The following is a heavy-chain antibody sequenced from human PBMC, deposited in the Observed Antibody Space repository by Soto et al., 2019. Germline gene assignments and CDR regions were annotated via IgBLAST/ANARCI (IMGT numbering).Heavy chain of an antibody. V-gene: IGHV3-74*01. CDR1: GFTFSSHW. Sequence: EVQLAESGGGLVQPGGSLRLSCAASGFTFSSHWMHWVRQAPGKGLVWVSRIIGDGNEITYADSVKGRFTISRDNAKNTVILQMSSLSAEDTAVYYCVRGHVRGNDRHFDYWGQGTLVTVSS. CDR2: IIGDGNEI. CDR3: VRGHVRGNDRHFDY. J-gene: IGHJ4*02. D-gene: IGHD3-16*02.